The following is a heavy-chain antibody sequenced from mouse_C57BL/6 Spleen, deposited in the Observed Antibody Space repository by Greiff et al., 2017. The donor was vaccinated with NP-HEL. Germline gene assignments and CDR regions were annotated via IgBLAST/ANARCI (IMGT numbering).Heavy chain of an antibody. CDR1: GYTFTSYW. CDR3: ARRAMVTDYFDY. Sequence: VQLQQSGAELVKPGASVKLSCKASGYTFTSYWMQWVKQRPGQGLEWIGEIDPSDSYTNYNQKFKGKATLTVDTSSITAYMQLSSLTSEDAAVYYCARRAMVTDYFDYWGQGTTLTVSS. D-gene: IGHD2-2*01. V-gene: IGHV1-50*01. J-gene: IGHJ2*01. CDR2: IDPSDSYT.